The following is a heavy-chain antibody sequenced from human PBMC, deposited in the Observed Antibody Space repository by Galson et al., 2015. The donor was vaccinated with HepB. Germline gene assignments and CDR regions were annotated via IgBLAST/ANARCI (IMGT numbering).Heavy chain of an antibody. V-gene: IGHV1-46*01. CDR1: GYTFTCYY. J-gene: IGHJ6*02. Sequence: SVKVSCKASGYTFTCYYMHWVRQAPGQGLEWMGIINPSGGSTSYAQKFQGRVTMTRDTSTSTVYMELSSLRSEDTAVYYCARGVVVAATYYYYGMDVWGQGTTVTVSS. CDR3: ARGVVVAATYYYYGMDV. CDR2: INPSGGST. D-gene: IGHD2-15*01.